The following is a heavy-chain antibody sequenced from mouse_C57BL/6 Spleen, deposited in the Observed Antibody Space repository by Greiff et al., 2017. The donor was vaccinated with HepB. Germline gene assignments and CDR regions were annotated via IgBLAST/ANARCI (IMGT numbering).Heavy chain of an antibody. CDR3: ARHYGNYEGGAMDY. J-gene: IGHJ4*01. CDR2: IYPRSGNT. V-gene: IGHV1-81*01. Sequence: VQLQQSGAELARPGASVKLSCKASGYTFTSYGISWVKQRTGQGLEWIGEIYPRSGNTYYNEKFKGKATLTADKSSSTAYMELRSLTSEDSAVYFGARHYGNYEGGAMDYWGQGTSVTVSS. CDR1: GYTFTSYG. D-gene: IGHD2-1*01.